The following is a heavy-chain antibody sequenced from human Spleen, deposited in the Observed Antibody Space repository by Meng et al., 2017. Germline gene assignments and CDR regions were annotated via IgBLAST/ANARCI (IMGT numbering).Heavy chain of an antibody. CDR2: INGSGGST. CDR1: GFTFSTYA. J-gene: IGHJ6*02. CDR3: ARALSIVGATTGDYYSMDV. V-gene: IGHV3-23*01. D-gene: IGHD1-26*01. Sequence: GESLKISCAASGFTFSTYAMSWVRQAPGKGLEWDSVINGSGGSTKNADSVKGRFTISRDNSKNTLYVQMNSLRAEDTAVYCCARALSIVGATTGDYYSMDVWGQGTPVTVSS.